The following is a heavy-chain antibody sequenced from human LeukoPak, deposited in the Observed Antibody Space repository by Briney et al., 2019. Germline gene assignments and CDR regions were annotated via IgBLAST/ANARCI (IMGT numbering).Heavy chain of an antibody. CDR2: ITPHNGDT. J-gene: IGHJ4*02. Sequence: ASVKVSCKASGYTFTSYYMHWVRQAPGQGLEWLGWITPHNGDTNYAQNFQGRVTMTCDTSISTAYMELSRLRSDDTAVYYCARIRVLERRFDYWGQGTLVAVSS. D-gene: IGHD1-1*01. CDR1: GYTFTSYY. V-gene: IGHV1-2*02. CDR3: ARIRVLERRFDY.